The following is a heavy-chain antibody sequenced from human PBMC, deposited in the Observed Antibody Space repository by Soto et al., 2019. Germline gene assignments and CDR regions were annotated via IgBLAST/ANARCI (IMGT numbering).Heavy chain of an antibody. CDR2: ISYDGSNK. J-gene: IGHJ4*02. CDR1: GFTFSSYA. CDR3: ARDLNRWGRMATIPDY. V-gene: IGHV3-30-3*01. D-gene: IGHD5-12*01. Sequence: QVQLVESGGGVVQPGRSLRLSCAASGFTFSSYAMHWVRQAPGKGLEWVAVISYDGSNKYYADSVKGRFTISRDNYKNTLYLQMNSLRAEDTAVYYCARDLNRWGRMATIPDYWGQGTLVTVSS.